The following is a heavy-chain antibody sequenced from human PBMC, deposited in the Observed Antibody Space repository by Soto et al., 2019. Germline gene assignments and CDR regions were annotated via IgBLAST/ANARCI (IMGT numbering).Heavy chain of an antibody. CDR2: ISYDGILK. V-gene: IGHV3-30*18. Sequence: PGGSLRLSCAASGFTFSDFGIHWVRQAPGKGLEWVAIISYDGILKYYADSVKGRFTIPRDTSKGAVYLQMNSLTPEDTAVYYCAKDFKVSGGHYGSLNYYYGMDVWGQGTTVTVSS. CDR3: AKDFKVSGGHYGSLNYYYGMDV. CDR1: GFTFSDFG. J-gene: IGHJ6*02. D-gene: IGHD3-10*01.